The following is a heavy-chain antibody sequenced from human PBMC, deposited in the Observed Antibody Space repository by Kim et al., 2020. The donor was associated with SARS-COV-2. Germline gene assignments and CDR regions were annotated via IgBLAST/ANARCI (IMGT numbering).Heavy chain of an antibody. CDR2: ISSSSSYI. CDR1: GFTFSSYS. J-gene: IGHJ5*02. D-gene: IGHD3-10*01. CDR3: ARDAGSGSYENWFDP. V-gene: IGHV3-21*01. Sequence: GGSLRLSCAASGFTFSSYSMNWVRQAPGKGLEWVSSISSSSSYIYYADSVKGRFTISRDNAKNSLYLQMNSLRAEDTAVYYCARDAGSGSYENWFDPWGQGTLVTVSS.